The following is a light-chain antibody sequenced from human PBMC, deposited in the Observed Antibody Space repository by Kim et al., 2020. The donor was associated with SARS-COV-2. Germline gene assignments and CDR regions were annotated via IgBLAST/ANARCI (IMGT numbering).Light chain of an antibody. CDR2: QNI. V-gene: IGLV3-1*01. CDR3: QAWDSSTGVV. CDR1: KLGDKY. Sequence: VSPGQTASLTCSGEKLGDKYACWYQQKPGQSPVLVIYQNIKRPSGIPERFSGSNSGNTATLTISGAQAMDEADYYCQAWDSSTGVVFGGGTQLTVL. J-gene: IGLJ3*02.